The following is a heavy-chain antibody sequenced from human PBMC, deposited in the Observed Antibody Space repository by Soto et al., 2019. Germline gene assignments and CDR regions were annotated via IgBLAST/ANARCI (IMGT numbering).Heavy chain of an antibody. D-gene: IGHD1-1*01. CDR1: GYGFTTYG. CDR2: ISAHNGNT. CDR3: ARGRYGDY. V-gene: IGHV1-18*01. J-gene: IGHJ4*02. Sequence: QVHLVQSGAEVKKPGASEKVSCKGSGYGFTTYGITWVRQAPGQGLEWMAWISAHNGNTNYAQKLQGRVTVTRDTSTSAAYMELRSLRSNDTAVYYCARGRYGDYWGQGDLVTVSS.